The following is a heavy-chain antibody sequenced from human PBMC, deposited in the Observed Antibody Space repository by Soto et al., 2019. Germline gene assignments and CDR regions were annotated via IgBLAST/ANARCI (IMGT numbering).Heavy chain of an antibody. Sequence: PSETLSLTCNVSGASISSGGYYWSWIRQHPGKGLEWIGYISYSENTYYKPSLKSRVTISVDMSKNQFSLKLSSVTAADTAVYYSARAVKVGFDYWGQGTLVTVSS. CDR2: ISYSENT. J-gene: IGHJ4*02. CDR1: GASISSGGYY. D-gene: IGHD1-26*01. CDR3: ARAVKVGFDY. V-gene: IGHV4-31*03.